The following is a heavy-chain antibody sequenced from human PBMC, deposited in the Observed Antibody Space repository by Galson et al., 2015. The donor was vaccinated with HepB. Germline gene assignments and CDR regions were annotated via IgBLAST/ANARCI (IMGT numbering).Heavy chain of an antibody. CDR3: AGQGPHPSRPSSGNSSDYWGS. D-gene: IGHD3-22*01. CDR1: GGSFSNYF. V-gene: IGHV4-34*01. J-gene: IGHJ4*02. Sequence: SETLSLTCGVSGGSFSNYFRSWIRQPPGKGLEWIGEINPSGSTNYNPSLKSRVTISIDTSKNQFSLKLSSLTAADTAVYYCAGQGPHPSRPSSGNSSDYWGSWGQGTLVTVSS. CDR2: INPSGST.